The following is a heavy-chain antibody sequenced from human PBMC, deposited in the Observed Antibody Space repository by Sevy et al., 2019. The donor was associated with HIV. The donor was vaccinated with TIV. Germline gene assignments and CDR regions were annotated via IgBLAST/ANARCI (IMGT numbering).Heavy chain of an antibody. CDR3: AREGCTKPHDY. CDR2: LSFGCGEI. D-gene: IGHD2-8*01. V-gene: IGHV3-23*01. Sequence: GGSLRLSCAASGFTFSKYSMSWVRQPPGKGLEWVSTLSFGCGEINYADSVKGRFTISRENSKSSVYLQMNNLGPEDMAVYYCAREGCTKPHDYWGQGTLVTVSS. J-gene: IGHJ4*02. CDR1: GFTFSKYS.